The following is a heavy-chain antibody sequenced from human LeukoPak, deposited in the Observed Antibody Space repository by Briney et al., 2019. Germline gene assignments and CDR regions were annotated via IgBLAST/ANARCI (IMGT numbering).Heavy chain of an antibody. CDR1: AYSFTDYY. V-gene: IGHV1-2*02. D-gene: IGHD1-1*01. J-gene: IGHJ5*02. CDR2: IYPKNGGT. CDR3: ARDTTRNYFEP. Sequence: ASVKVSCKASAYSFTDYYLHWVRQAPGQGPEWVGWIYPKNGGTHYAQKFEGRVTMTSDTSISTAYMELSRLRSDDTAVYYCARDTTRNYFEPWGQGTLVTVSS.